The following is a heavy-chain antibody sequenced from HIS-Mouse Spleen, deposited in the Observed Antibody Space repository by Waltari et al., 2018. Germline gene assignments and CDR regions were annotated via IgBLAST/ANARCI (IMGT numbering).Heavy chain of an antibody. CDR1: GYTFTGYY. D-gene: IGHD6-6*01. CDR3: ASLGYSSSSEDAFDI. Sequence: QVQLVQSGAEVKKPGASVKVSCKASGYTFTGYYMHWVRQAPGQGLEWRGWINPNSGGTNYAQKFQGRVTMTRETSISTAYMELSRLRSDDTAVYYCASLGYSSSSEDAFDIWGQGTMVTVSS. V-gene: IGHV1-2*02. CDR2: INPNSGGT. J-gene: IGHJ3*02.